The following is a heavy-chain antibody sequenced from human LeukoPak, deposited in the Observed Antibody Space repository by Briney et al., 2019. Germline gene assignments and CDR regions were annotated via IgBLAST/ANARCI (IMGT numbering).Heavy chain of an antibody. J-gene: IGHJ4*02. CDR2: IKQDGSEK. Sequence: GGSLRLSCAASGFTFSSYWMSWVRQAPGRGLEWVANIKQDGSEKYYVDSVKGRFTISRDNAKNSLDLQMNSLRVEDTGIYYCVKVAKYYYGSETYYFFEHWGQGTPVTASS. V-gene: IGHV3-7*01. CDR3: VKVAKYYYGSETYYFFEH. CDR1: GFTFSSYW. D-gene: IGHD3-10*01.